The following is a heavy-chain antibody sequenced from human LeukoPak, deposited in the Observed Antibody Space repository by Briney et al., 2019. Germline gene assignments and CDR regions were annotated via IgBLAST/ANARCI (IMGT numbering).Heavy chain of an antibody. Sequence: ASVKVSCKASGYTFTSYGISWVRQAPGQGLEWMGWISAYNGNTNYAQKLQGRVTMTTDTSTSTAYMELRSLSSDDTAVYYCARHLRDGYNKDAFDIWGQGTMVTVSS. CDR1: GYTFTSYG. CDR3: ARHLRDGYNKDAFDI. V-gene: IGHV1-18*01. CDR2: ISAYNGNT. J-gene: IGHJ3*02. D-gene: IGHD5-24*01.